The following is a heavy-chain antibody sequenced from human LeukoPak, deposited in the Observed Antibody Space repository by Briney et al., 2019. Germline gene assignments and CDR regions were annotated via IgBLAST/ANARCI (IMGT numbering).Heavy chain of an antibody. Sequence: PSKTLSLTCAVYGGTFSGYYWSWIRQPPGKGLEWIGEINHSGSTNYNPSLKSRVTISVDTSRNQFSLKLSSVTAAETAVYYCARGFVVVTAMGAFDIWGQGTMVTVSS. J-gene: IGHJ3*02. V-gene: IGHV4-34*01. CDR2: INHSGST. CDR3: ARGFVVVTAMGAFDI. CDR1: GGTFSGYY. D-gene: IGHD2-21*02.